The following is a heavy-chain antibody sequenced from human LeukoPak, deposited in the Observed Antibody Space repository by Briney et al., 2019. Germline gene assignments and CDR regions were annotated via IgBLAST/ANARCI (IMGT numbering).Heavy chain of an antibody. CDR2: SSPIFGTA. Sequence: ASVKVSCKASGGTFTSYAIRWMRQAPGQWLELMGGSSPIFGTANYAQKFQGRVTITADESTSTAYMELSSLRSEDTAVYYCARDRRYDILTGYYGFDPWGQGTLVTVSS. J-gene: IGHJ5*02. CDR1: GGTFTSYA. V-gene: IGHV1-69*13. CDR3: ARDRRYDILTGYYGFDP. D-gene: IGHD3-9*01.